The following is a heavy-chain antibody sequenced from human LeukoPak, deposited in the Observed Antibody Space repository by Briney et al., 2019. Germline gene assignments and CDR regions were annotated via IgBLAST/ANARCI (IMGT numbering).Heavy chain of an antibody. CDR2: ISAYNGNT. J-gene: IGHJ4*02. CDR1: GYTFTSYG. V-gene: IGHV1-18*01. CDR3: ARDLYDSSGYYSGY. Sequence: ASVKVSCKASGYTFTSYGISWVRQAPGQGLEWMGWISAYNGNTNYAQKLQGRVTMTTDTSTSTAYMELRSLRSGDTAVYYCARDLYDSSGYYSGYWGQGTLVTVSS. D-gene: IGHD3-22*01.